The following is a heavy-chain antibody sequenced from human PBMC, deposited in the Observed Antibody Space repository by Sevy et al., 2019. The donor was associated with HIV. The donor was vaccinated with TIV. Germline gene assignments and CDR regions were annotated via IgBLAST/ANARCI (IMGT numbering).Heavy chain of an antibody. CDR1: GFTFSSQA. CDR2: ISASGDHT. Sequence: GGSLRLSCAASGFTFSSQAMRWVRQSPGKGQKWVSIISASGDHTYYADSVKGRFTISRDHSKNTLYLQMNGLRAQEPAVYYCAIEGTHRRRDYGGRGTLVTVSS. V-gene: IGHV3-23*01. J-gene: IGHJ4*02. CDR3: AIEGTHRRRDY.